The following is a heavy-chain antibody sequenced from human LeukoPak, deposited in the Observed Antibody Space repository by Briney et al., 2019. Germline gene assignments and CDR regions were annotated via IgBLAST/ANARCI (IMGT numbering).Heavy chain of an antibody. CDR1: DFIVSSNY. D-gene: IGHD3/OR15-3a*01. Sequence: GGSLRLSCAASDFIVSSNYMSWVRQAPGGGLEWVSVIYGGDSTYYADSVKGRFTISRDNSKNTVYLQMNSLRAEDTAVYYCARRRGLGGTYFFDYWGQGTLVTVSS. CDR3: ARRRGLGGTYFFDY. V-gene: IGHV3-53*01. CDR2: IYGGDST. J-gene: IGHJ4*02.